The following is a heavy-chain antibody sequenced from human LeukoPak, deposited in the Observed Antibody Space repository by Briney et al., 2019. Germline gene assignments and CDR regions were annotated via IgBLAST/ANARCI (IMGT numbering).Heavy chain of an antibody. CDR2: ISSSSSYI. CDR3: TKDLRYYYTDNHSEMDEHDY. CDR1: GFTFSSCA. Sequence: GGSLRLSCAASGFTFSSCAMNWVRQAPGKGLEWVSSISSSSSYIYYADSVKGRFTISRDNAENSLYLQMNSLRVEDTALYYCTKDLRYYYTDNHSEMDEHDYWGQGTLVTVSS. V-gene: IGHV3-21*01. J-gene: IGHJ4*02. D-gene: IGHD2/OR15-2a*01.